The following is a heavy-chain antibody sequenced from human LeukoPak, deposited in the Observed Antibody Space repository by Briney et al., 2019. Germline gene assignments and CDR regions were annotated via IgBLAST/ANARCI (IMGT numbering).Heavy chain of an antibody. V-gene: IGHV4-4*07. J-gene: IGHJ4*02. D-gene: IGHD1-26*01. CDR1: GFTFSSYA. Sequence: PGGSLRLSCAASGFTFSSYAMSWVRQAPGKGLEWIGRIYTSGSTNYNPSLKSRVTMSVDTSKNQFSLKLSSVTAADTAVYYCARAKLVGATYDYWGQGTLVTVSS. CDR2: IYTSGST. CDR3: ARAKLVGATYDY.